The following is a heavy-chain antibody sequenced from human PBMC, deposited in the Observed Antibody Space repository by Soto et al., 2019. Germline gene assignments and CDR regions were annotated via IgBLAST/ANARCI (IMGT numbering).Heavy chain of an antibody. J-gene: IGHJ4*02. Sequence: GGSLRLSYAAAGVKCGGYGVSWVRQDPGKGLEWVSYISSSVSIYYADSVKGRFTISRDNSKNTLYLQMNSLRAEDTAVYYCAKARILVGATNKVHRGRYYFDYWGQGTLVTVSS. V-gene: IGHV3-23*01. CDR2: ISSSVSI. CDR3: AKARILVGATNKVHRGRYYFDY. D-gene: IGHD1-26*01. CDR1: GVKCGGYG.